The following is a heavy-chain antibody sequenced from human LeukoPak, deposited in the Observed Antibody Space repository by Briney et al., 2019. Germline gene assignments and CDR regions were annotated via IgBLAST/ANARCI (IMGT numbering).Heavy chain of an antibody. CDR1: GGSISSYY. CDR2: IYYSGST. V-gene: IGHV4-59*01. CDR3: VREVVPTGWGDY. J-gene: IGHJ4*02. D-gene: IGHD6-19*01. Sequence: SETLSLTCTVSGGSISSYYWSWIRQPPGKGLEWIGYIYYSGSTNYNPSLKSRVTISVDTSKNQFSLKLSSVTAADTAVYYCVREVVPTGWGDYWGQGTLVTVSS.